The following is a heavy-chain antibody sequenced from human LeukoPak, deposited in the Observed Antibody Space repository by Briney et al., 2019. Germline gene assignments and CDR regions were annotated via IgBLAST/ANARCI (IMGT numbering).Heavy chain of an antibody. D-gene: IGHD4-17*01. Sequence: GGSLRLSCAASGFTFSSYAMSWVRQPPGKGLEWVSAISGSGGSKYYADSVKGLITISRDNYKKTLHLQMTIPSADNTADYYCAKLLNDYGDYYFDYWGQGTLVSDSS. CDR1: GFTFSSYA. CDR2: ISGSGGSK. V-gene: IGHV3-23*01. CDR3: AKLLNDYGDYYFDY. J-gene: IGHJ4*02.